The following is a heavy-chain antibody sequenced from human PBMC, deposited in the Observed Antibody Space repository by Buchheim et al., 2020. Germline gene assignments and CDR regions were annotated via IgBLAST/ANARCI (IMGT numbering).Heavy chain of an antibody. Sequence: QVHLVESGGGVVQPGRSLRLSCAASGFTFSSYAMHWVRQAPGKGLEWVAVISSDGTIKYYADSVKGRFTISRDNSQNTLDLQMNSLRTEDTAVYYCAKKGGIGGTTDYFDYWGQGTL. CDR3: AKKGGIGGTTDYFDY. D-gene: IGHD1-1*01. V-gene: IGHV3-30-3*02. CDR2: ISSDGTIK. CDR1: GFTFSSYA. J-gene: IGHJ4*02.